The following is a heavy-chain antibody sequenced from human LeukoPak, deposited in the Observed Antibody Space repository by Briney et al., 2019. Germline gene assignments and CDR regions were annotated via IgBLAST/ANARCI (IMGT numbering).Heavy chain of an antibody. CDR2: INPSSGST. D-gene: IGHD3-22*01. Sequence: ASVKVSCKASGFFFTPYFIHWVRQAPGQGLEWMGIINPSSGSTTYAQKFQGRVTMTRDTSTSTVYMELSSLRSEDTAVYYCARNLDYYDSSGYLSWGQGTLVTVSS. V-gene: IGHV1-46*01. CDR1: GFFFTPYF. J-gene: IGHJ5*02. CDR3: ARNLDYYDSSGYLS.